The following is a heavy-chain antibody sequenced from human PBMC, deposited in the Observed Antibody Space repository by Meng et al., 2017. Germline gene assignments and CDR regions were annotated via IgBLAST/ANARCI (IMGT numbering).Heavy chain of an antibody. CDR1: GFTFGDYA. Sequence: GGSLRLSCAASGFTFGDYAMHWVRQAPGKGLEWVSGISWNSGSIGYADSVKGRFTISRDNAKNSLYLQMNSLRAEDMALYYCAKETMGYGGAFDIWGHGTMVTVSS. CDR3: AKETMGYGGAFDI. CDR2: ISWNSGSI. D-gene: IGHD4-23*01. J-gene: IGHJ3*02. V-gene: IGHV3-9*03.